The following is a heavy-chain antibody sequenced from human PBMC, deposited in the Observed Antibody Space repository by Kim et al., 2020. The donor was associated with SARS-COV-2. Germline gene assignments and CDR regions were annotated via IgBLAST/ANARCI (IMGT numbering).Heavy chain of an antibody. D-gene: IGHD4-17*01. Sequence: SETLSLTCTVSGGSISTTTYFWGWIRQPPGKGLEWIATMYYSGTTYYNPSLKSRLTISVDTSKNQFSLRLSPVTAADTSVYYCARTTVTRYFDYWGRGTLVTVSS. CDR2: MYYSGTT. CDR1: GGSISTTTYF. CDR3: ARTTVTRYFDY. V-gene: IGHV4-39*01. J-gene: IGHJ4*02.